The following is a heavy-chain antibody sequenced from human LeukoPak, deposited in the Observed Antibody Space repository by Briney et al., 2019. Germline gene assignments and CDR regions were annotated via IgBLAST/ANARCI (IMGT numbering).Heavy chain of an antibody. Sequence: GESLKISCRGSGYSFTTYWIGWVRQMPGKGLEWMGIIYPGDSDTRYSPSFQGQITISADKSNSAAYLQWSSLKASDTAMYYCARRAYCGGDCYPNAFDIWGQGTMVTVSS. CDR3: ARRAYCGGDCYPNAFDI. D-gene: IGHD2-21*02. CDR2: IYPGDSDT. V-gene: IGHV5-51*01. CDR1: GYSFTTYW. J-gene: IGHJ3*02.